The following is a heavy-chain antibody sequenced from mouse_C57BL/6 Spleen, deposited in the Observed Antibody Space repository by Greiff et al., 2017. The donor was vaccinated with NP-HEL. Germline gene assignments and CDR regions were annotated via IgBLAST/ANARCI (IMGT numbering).Heavy chain of an antibody. J-gene: IGHJ2*01. V-gene: IGHV1-69*01. CDR2: IDPSDSYT. CDR1: GYTFTSYW. D-gene: IGHD2-3*01. Sequence: QVQLQQSGAELVMPGASVKLSCKASGYTFTSYWMHWVKQRPGQGLEWIGEIDPSDSYTNYNQQFKGKSTLTVDKSSSTAYMQLSSLTSEDSAVYYCATYDYLDYWGQGTTLTVSS. CDR3: ATYDYLDY.